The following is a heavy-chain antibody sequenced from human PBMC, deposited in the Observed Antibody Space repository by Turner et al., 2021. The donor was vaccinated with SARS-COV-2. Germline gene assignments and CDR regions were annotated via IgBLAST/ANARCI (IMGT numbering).Heavy chain of an antibody. V-gene: IGHV1-8*01. CDR1: GYTFTSYD. CDR3: ARTFTAMVRVDY. D-gene: IGHD5-18*01. CDR2: MNPNSGNT. Sequence: QVQMVQSGAEVNKPGASVKVSCKASGYTFTSYDINWVRQATGQGLEWMGWMNPNSGNTGYAQKFQGRVTMTRNTSISTAYMELSSLRSEDTAVYYCARTFTAMVRVDYWGQGTLVTVSS. J-gene: IGHJ4*02.